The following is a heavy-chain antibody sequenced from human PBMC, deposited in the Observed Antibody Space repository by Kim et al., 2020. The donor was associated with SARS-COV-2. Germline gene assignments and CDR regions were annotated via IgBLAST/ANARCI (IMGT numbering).Heavy chain of an antibody. D-gene: IGHD2-15*01. CDR3: AKDPSKWGYCSGGSCGTDY. CDR1: GFTFSSYA. J-gene: IGHJ4*02. V-gene: IGHV3-23*01. Sequence: GGSLRLSCAASGFTFSSYAMSWVRQAPGKGLEWVSAISGSGGSTYYADSVKGRFTISRDNSKNTLYLQMNSLRAEDTAVYYCAKDPSKWGYCSGGSCGTDYWGQGTLVTVSS. CDR2: ISGSGGST.